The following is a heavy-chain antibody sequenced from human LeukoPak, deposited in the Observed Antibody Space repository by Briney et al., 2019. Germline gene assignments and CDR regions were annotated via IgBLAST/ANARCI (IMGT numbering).Heavy chain of an antibody. D-gene: IGHD2-2*01. CDR1: GFTFSSYA. J-gene: IGHJ4*02. Sequence: GRSLRLSCAASGFTFSSYAMHGVRHAPGKGVEWVSVISYDGSNKYYADSVKGRFTISRDNSKNTLYLQMNSLRAEDTAVYYCARSTASRREFDYWGQGTLVTVSS. V-gene: IGHV3-30-3*01. CDR3: ARSTASRREFDY. CDR2: ISYDGSNK.